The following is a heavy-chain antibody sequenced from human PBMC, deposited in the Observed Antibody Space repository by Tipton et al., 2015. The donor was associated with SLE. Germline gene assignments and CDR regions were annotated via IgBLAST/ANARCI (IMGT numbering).Heavy chain of an antibody. CDR1: GGSISSHY. J-gene: IGHJ4*02. V-gene: IGHV4-59*11. CDR3: ARENGGNSGYFDY. D-gene: IGHD4-23*01. CDR2: IYYSGST. Sequence: TLSLTCTVSGGSISSHYWSWIRQPPGKGLEWIGYIYYSGSTNYNPSLKSRVTISVDTSKNQFSLKLSSVTAADTAVYYCARENGGNSGYFDYWGQGTLVTVSS.